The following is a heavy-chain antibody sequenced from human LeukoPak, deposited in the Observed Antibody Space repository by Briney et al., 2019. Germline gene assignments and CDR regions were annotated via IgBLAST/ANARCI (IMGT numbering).Heavy chain of an antibody. CDR2: IIPIFGTA. CDR1: GGTFSSYA. V-gene: IGHV1-69*05. Sequence: GASVKVSCKASGGTFSSYAISWVRQAPGQGLEWMGGIIPIFGTANYAQKFQGRVTITTDESTSTAYMELSSLRSEDTAVYYCARQIVRGPHDAFDIWGQGTMVTVSS. D-gene: IGHD3-22*01. J-gene: IGHJ3*02. CDR3: ARQIVRGPHDAFDI.